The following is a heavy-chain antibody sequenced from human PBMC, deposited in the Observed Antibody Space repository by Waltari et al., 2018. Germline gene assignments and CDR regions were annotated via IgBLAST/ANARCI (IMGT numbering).Heavy chain of an antibody. Sequence: QVQLQESGPGLVKPSETLSLTCAVSGYSISSGYYWGWIRQPPGKGLEWIGSIYHSGSTYYNPSLKSRVTISVDTSKNQFSLKLSSVTAADTAVYYCARRHGSSGWYWFDPWGQGTLVTVSS. D-gene: IGHD6-19*01. CDR3: ARRHGSSGWYWFDP. V-gene: IGHV4-38-2*01. J-gene: IGHJ5*02. CDR1: GYSISSGYY. CDR2: IYHSGST.